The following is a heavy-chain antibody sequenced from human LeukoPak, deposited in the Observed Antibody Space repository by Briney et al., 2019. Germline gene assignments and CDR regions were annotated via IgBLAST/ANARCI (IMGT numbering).Heavy chain of an antibody. CDR3: ASEDGYNKLD. J-gene: IGHJ4*02. V-gene: IGHV3-53*01. CDR1: GFTVSSNY. D-gene: IGHD5-24*01. Sequence: GGSLRLSCAASGFTVSSNYMSWVRQAPGKGLEWVSVIYSGGSTYYADSVKGRFTISRDNSKTTLYLQMNSRRAEEKAVDYCASEDGYNKLDWGQGTLVTVSS. CDR2: IYSGGST.